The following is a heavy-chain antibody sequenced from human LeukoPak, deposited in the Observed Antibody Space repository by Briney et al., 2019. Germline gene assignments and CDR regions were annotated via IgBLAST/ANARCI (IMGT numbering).Heavy chain of an antibody. CDR3: ASGEVGATTSDY. V-gene: IGHV4-61*01. CDR1: GGSISSSSYY. J-gene: IGHJ4*02. Sequence: SETLSLTCTVSGGSISSSSYYWSWIRQPPGKGLEWIGYIYYSGSTNYNPSLKSRVTISVDTSKNQFSLKLSSVTAADTAVYYCASGEVGATTSDYWGQGTLVTVSS. CDR2: IYYSGST. D-gene: IGHD1-26*01.